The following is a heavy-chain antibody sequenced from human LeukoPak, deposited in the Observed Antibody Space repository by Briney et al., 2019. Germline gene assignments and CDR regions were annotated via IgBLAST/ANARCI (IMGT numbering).Heavy chain of an antibody. V-gene: IGHV4-59*01. CDR3: ARVGHSSGWDFDY. Sequence: SETLSLTCTVSGGSISSYYWSWIRQPPGKGLEWIGYIYYSGSTNYNPSLKSRVTISVDTSKNQFSLKLSSVTAADTAVYYCARVGHSSGWDFDYWGQGTLVTVSS. CDR2: IYYSGST. D-gene: IGHD6-19*01. CDR1: GGSISSYY. J-gene: IGHJ4*02.